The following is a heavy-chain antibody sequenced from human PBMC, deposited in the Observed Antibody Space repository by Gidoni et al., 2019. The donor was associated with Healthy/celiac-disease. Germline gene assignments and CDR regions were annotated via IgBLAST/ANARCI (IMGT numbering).Heavy chain of an antibody. Sequence: EVQLVESGGCLVQPARSLRLSCADAGLPCDDYAMHWVRQAPGKGLEWVSGSSWNSGSIGYAVSVKGRFTISRDNAKNSLYLQMNSLRAEDTALYYCAKARTHSSSSMDYWGQGTLVTVSS. V-gene: IGHV3-9*01. J-gene: IGHJ4*02. CDR3: AKARTHSSSSMDY. D-gene: IGHD6-6*01. CDR2: SSWNSGSI. CDR1: GLPCDDYA.